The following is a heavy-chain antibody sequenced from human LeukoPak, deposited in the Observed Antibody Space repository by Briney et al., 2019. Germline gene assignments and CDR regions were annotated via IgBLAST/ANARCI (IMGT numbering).Heavy chain of an antibody. V-gene: IGHV3-48*03. CDR3: ARERRYSSDWTVDC. CDR1: GFTFSSYE. CDR2: ISVGGSTI. J-gene: IGHJ4*02. Sequence: GGSLRLSCAASGFTFSSYEMNWVRQAPGKGLEWVSYISVGGSTIYYADSVKCRFTISRDNAKNSLYLQMNSLRAEDTAVYYCARERRYSSDWTVDCWGQGTLVTVSS. D-gene: IGHD6-19*01.